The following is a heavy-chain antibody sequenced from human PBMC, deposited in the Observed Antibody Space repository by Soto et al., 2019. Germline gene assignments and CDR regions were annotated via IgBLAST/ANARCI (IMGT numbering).Heavy chain of an antibody. Sequence: GGSLSLSCAASGFTFSSYAMSWVRQAPGKGLEWVSAISGSGGSTYYADSVKGRFTISRDNSKNTLYLQMNSLRAEDTAVYYCAKDNWKAAGTDWFDPWGQGTLVTVSS. D-gene: IGHD6-13*01. V-gene: IGHV3-23*01. CDR1: GFTFSSYA. J-gene: IGHJ5*02. CDR2: ISGSGGST. CDR3: AKDNWKAAGTDWFDP.